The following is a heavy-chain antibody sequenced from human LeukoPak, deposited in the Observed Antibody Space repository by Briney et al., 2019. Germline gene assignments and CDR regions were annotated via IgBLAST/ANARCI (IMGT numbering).Heavy chain of an antibody. V-gene: IGHV1-18*01. Sequence: VASVKVSCTASGYTFTNYGISWVRQAPGQGLEWMGWISAYNGHTKYAQKVQGRVTMTTDTSTSTAYMELRSLRSDDTAVYYCARDGIAAAGSFDYWGQGTLVTVSS. CDR1: GYTFTNYG. J-gene: IGHJ4*02. CDR3: ARDGIAAAGSFDY. CDR2: ISAYNGHT. D-gene: IGHD6-13*01.